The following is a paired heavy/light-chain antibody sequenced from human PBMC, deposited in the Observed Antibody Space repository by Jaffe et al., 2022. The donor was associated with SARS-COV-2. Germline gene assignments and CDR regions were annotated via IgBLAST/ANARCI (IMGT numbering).Heavy chain of an antibody. V-gene: IGHV4-31*03. Sequence: QVQLQESGPGLVKPSQTLSLTCTVSGGSISSGGYYWSWIRQHPGKGLEWIGYIYYSGSTYYNPSLKSRVTISVDTSKNQFSLKLSSVTAADTAVYYCARASNGEREVYLANSFGWWFDPWGQGTLVTVSS. CDR3: ARASNGEREVYLANSFGWWFDP. J-gene: IGHJ5*02. CDR2: IYYSGST. CDR1: GGSISSGGYY. D-gene: IGHD3-16*01.
Light chain of an antibody. CDR2: QDS. CDR3: QAWDSSNLVV. Sequence: SYELTQPPSVSVSPGQTASITCSGDKLGDKYACWYQQKPGQSPVLVIYQDSKRPSGIPERFSGSNSGNTATLTISGTQAMDEADYYCQAWDSSNLVVFGGGTKLTVL. J-gene: IGLJ2*01. V-gene: IGLV3-1*01. CDR1: KLGDKY.